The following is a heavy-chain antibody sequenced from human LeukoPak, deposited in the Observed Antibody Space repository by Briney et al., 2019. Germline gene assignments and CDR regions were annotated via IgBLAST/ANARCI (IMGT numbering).Heavy chain of an antibody. CDR3: ARVKLLWFGELSWFDY. CDR1: GYTFTSYG. Sequence: GASVKVSCKASGYTFTSYGISWGRQAPGQGLEGMGWISAYNGNTNYAQKLQGRVTMTTDTSTSTAYMELRSLRSDDTAVYYCARVKLLWFGELSWFDYWGQGTLVTVSS. V-gene: IGHV1-18*01. J-gene: IGHJ4*02. CDR2: ISAYNGNT. D-gene: IGHD3-10*01.